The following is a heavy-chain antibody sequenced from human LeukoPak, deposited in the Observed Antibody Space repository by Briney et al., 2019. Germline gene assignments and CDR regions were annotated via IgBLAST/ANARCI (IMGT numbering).Heavy chain of an antibody. J-gene: IGHJ4*02. V-gene: IGHV4-59*12. CDR1: GGSISSYY. CDR3: ARGPETATSIEPFDY. Sequence: PSETLSLTCTVSGGSISSYYWSWIRQPPGKGLEWIGYIYYSGSTNYNPSLKSRVTLSVDTSKKQFSLKVSSVTAADTAVYFCARGPETATSIEPFDYWGQGTLVTVSS. D-gene: IGHD2/OR15-2a*01. CDR2: IYYSGST.